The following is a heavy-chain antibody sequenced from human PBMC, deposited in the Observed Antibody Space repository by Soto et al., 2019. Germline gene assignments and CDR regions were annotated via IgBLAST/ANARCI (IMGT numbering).Heavy chain of an antibody. Sequence: KTSETLSLTCTVSGGSVSSGSYYWSWIRQPPGKGLEWIGYIYYSGSTNYNPSLKSRVTISVDTSKNQFSLKLSSVTAADTAVYYCARDSVYAIQNWGQGTLVTVSS. CDR3: ARDSVYAIQN. CDR2: IYYSGST. J-gene: IGHJ4*02. V-gene: IGHV4-61*01. D-gene: IGHD2-8*01. CDR1: GGSVSSGSYY.